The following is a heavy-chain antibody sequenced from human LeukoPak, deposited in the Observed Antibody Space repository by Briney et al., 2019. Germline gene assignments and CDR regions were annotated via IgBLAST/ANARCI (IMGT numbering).Heavy chain of an antibody. V-gene: IGHV4-31*03. CDR3: ARVATNWGSSGDY. J-gene: IGHJ4*02. D-gene: IGHD7-27*01. Sequence: PSETLSLTCTVSGGSINSDAYYWSWNRQHPGKGLEWIGYIYYSGSTYYNPSLKSRVSISVDTSENHFSLRLNSVTAADTAVYYCARVATNWGSSGDYWGQGTLVTVSS. CDR1: GGSINSDAYY. CDR2: IYYSGST.